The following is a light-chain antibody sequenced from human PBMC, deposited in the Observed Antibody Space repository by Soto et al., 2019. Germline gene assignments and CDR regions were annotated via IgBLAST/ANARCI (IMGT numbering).Light chain of an antibody. Sequence: EIVMTQSPATLSVSPGERAKFSCRASQSVRNNLAWFQQKPGQAPRLLIYGASTRATSIPARFSSSGSGTEFTLTISRLQSEDFAVYYCQQYNNWPLTFGGGSKVEIK. J-gene: IGKJ4*01. CDR3: QQYNNWPLT. CDR2: GAS. CDR1: QSVRNN. V-gene: IGKV3-15*01.